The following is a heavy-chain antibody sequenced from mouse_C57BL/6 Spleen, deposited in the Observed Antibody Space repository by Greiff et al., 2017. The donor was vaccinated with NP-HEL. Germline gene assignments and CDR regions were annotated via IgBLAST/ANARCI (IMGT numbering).Heavy chain of an antibody. Sequence: EVQLQQSGPELVKPGASVKIPCKASGYTFTDYNMDWVKQSHGKSLEWIGDINPNNGGTIYNQKFKGKATLTVDKSSSTAYMELRSLTSEDAAVYYCARSGRLRRSYFDYWGQGTTLTVSS. J-gene: IGHJ2*01. CDR2: INPNNGGT. CDR3: ARSGRLRRSYFDY. CDR1: GYTFTDYN. V-gene: IGHV1-18*01.